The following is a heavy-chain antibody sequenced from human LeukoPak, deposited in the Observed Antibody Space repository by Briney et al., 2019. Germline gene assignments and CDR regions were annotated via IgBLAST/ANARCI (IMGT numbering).Heavy chain of an antibody. Sequence: SETLSLTCTVSGGSISSHYWSWIRQPPGKGLEWIGYIYYSGSTNYNPSLKSRVTISVDTSKNQCSLKLSSVTAADTAVYYCARYGYYYYYMDVWGKGTTVTVSS. V-gene: IGHV4-59*11. CDR2: IYYSGST. D-gene: IGHD4-17*01. CDR1: GGSISSHY. J-gene: IGHJ6*03. CDR3: ARYGYYYYYMDV.